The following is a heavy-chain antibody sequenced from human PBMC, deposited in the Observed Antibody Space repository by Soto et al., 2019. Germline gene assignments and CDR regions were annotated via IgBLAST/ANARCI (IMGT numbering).Heavy chain of an antibody. CDR2: VSYEGANK. Sequence: QAXGSLIASCLTSGFTFSSYGMHWVRQAPGKGPEWVAVVSYEGANKYYGDSVKGRFTISRDNSKNTLYLQMNRLSVEDTAVYFCAKDLGYTSSWPGTIQYKGMDVWGQGTMVTVYS. J-gene: IGHJ6*02. D-gene: IGHD6-13*01. CDR3: AKDLGYTSSWPGTIQYKGMDV. CDR1: GFTFSSYG. V-gene: IGHV3-30*18.